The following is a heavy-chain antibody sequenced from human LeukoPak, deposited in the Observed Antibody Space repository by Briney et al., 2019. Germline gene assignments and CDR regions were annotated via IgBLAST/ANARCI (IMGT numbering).Heavy chain of an antibody. D-gene: IGHD3-10*01. CDR3: TRDRGDASPY. CDR2: IRSNAYGGTT. J-gene: IGHJ4*02. CDR1: GFTFGDYA. V-gene: IGHV3-49*03. Sequence: GGSLRLSGTASGFTFGDYAMSWFRQAPGKGLEWVGFIRSNAYGGTTEYAASVKGRFTISRDDSKSIAYLQMDSLKTEDTAVYYCTRDRGDASPYWGQGALVTVSS.